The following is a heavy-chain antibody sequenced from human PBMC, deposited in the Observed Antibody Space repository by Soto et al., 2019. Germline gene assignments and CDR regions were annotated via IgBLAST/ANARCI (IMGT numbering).Heavy chain of an antibody. D-gene: IGHD2-2*01. CDR2: IIPIFGIA. J-gene: IGHJ6*02. CDR3: AREDRDRETGLVPAAIDGMDV. Sequence: QVQLVQSGAEVKKPGSSVKVSCKASGGTFSRYSITWVRQAPGHGLEWIGRIIPIFGIASYAQNFQGRVTITADESTRTAYMELSSLRSDDTAVYYCAREDRDRETGLVPAAIDGMDVWGQGTTVTVSS. CDR1: GGTFSRYS. V-gene: IGHV1-69*08.